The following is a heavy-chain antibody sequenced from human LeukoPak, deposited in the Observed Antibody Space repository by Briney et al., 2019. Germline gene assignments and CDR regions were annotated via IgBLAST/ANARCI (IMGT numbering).Heavy chain of an antibody. J-gene: IGHJ5*02. CDR2: IYHTGST. CDR3: ARAAYYDFWSGWTSQDGNWFDP. D-gene: IGHD3-3*01. V-gene: IGHV4-30-2*01. Sequence: NPSETLSLTCTVSGGSIRSGGYYWSWIRQPPGKGLEWIGYIYHTGSTYYNPSLKSRVTISVDRSKNQFSLKLSSVTAADTAVYYCARAAYYDFWSGWTSQDGNWFDPWGQGTLVTVSS. CDR1: GGSIRSGGYY.